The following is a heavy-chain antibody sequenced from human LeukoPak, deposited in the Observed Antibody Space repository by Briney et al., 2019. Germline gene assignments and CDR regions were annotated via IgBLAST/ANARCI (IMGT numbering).Heavy chain of an antibody. CDR2: ISGSGAGT. D-gene: IGHD2-8*01. V-gene: IGHV3-23*01. J-gene: IGHJ4*02. CDR1: GITFSRNA. Sequence: GGSLRLSCAVSGITFSRNAMNWVRQAPGKGLEWVSGISGSGAGTYYADSVKGRFTISRDNSKNTLYLQMNSLRAEDTAVYYCAKMVREFYTISYYFDYWGQGTLVTVSS. CDR3: AKMVREFYTISYYFDY.